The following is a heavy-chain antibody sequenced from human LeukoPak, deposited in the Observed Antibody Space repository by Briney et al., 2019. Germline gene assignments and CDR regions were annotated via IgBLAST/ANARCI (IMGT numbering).Heavy chain of an antibody. Sequence: SETLSLTCFVSGDSISPFSWSWIRQPPGKGLEWIGYLYNSGSTNYNPSLKSRVTLSIDTSKNHFSLKLTSVTAADTAVYYCAREDRDGYKGGVDYWGQGTLVTVSS. CDR2: LYNSGST. CDR3: AREDRDGYKGGVDY. V-gene: IGHV4-59*01. CDR1: GDSISPFS. D-gene: IGHD5-24*01. J-gene: IGHJ4*02.